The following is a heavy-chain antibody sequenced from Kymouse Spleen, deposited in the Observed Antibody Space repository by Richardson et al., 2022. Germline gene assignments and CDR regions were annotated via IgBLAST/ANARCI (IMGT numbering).Heavy chain of an antibody. CDR1: GFTFSSYD. CDR2: IGTAGDT. CDR3: ARESIAARPGYYYYGMDV. V-gene: IGHV3-13*01. Sequence: EVQLVESGGGLVQPGGSLRLSCAASGFTFSSYDMHWVRQATGKGLEWVSAIGTAGDTYYPGSVKGRFTISRENAKNSLYLQMNSLRAGDTAVYYCARESIAARPGYYYYGMDVWGQGTTVTVSS. J-gene: IGHJ6*02. D-gene: IGHD6-6*01.